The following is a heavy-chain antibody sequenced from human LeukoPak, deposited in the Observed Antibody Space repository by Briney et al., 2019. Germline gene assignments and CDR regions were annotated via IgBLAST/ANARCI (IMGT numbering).Heavy chain of an antibody. V-gene: IGHV4-59*01. CDR1: GGSISSFY. D-gene: IGHD2-2*01. Sequence: PSETLSLTCTVSGGSISSFYWSWIRQPPGKGLEWIGYIYYSGSTNYNPSLKSRVTISVDTSKNQFSLKLSSVTAADTAVYYCARDSKTSLYYFDYWGQGTLVTVSS. CDR2: IYYSGST. CDR3: ARDSKTSLYYFDY. J-gene: IGHJ4*02.